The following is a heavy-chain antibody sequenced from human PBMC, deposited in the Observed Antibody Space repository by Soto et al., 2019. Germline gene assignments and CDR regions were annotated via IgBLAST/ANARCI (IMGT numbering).Heavy chain of an antibody. CDR1: GDSFNDYY. J-gene: IGHJ6*03. CDR3: ARESGGATATIDYYYFYLDV. D-gene: IGHD5-12*01. V-gene: IGHV1-2*04. Sequence: QVQLVQSGAEVRKPGASVTVSCRSSGDSFNDYYIHWVRQAPGQGFEWMGWINPNGGVTKYAPKFQGWVILTRDASIRTVYMRLSRLRSDETAVYYCARESGGATATIDYYYFYLDVWGTGTAVTVSS. CDR2: INPNGGVT.